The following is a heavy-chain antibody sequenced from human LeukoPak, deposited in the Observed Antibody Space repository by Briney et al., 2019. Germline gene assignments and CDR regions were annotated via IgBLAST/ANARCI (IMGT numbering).Heavy chain of an antibody. V-gene: IGHV4-59*01. J-gene: IGHJ4*02. Sequence: SETLSLTCTVSGGSISTYYWSWIRQPPGKGLEWIGYIYFSGSTNYNPSLKSRVTISVDASKNQFSLRLSSVTAADTAVYYCARDGLTGNSVFRFDYWGQGTLVTVSS. CDR3: ARDGLTGNSVFRFDY. CDR2: IYFSGST. D-gene: IGHD4-23*01. CDR1: GGSISTYY.